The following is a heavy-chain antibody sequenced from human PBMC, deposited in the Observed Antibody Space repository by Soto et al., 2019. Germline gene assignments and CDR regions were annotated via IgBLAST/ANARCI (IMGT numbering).Heavy chain of an antibody. CDR2: IYSGGDT. CDR3: TRAGSDPGNFYISNYYAMDV. J-gene: IGHJ6*02. Sequence: ETLSLTCTVSGVSIRSNNYYMSWVRQAPGKGLEWVSLIYSGGDTYYADSVKGRFTISRDISSNTIYLHMTSLRADDTAIYYCTRAGSDPGNFYISNYYAMDVWGRGTTVTVSS. V-gene: IGHV3-53*01. D-gene: IGHD3-10*01. CDR1: GVSIRSNNYY.